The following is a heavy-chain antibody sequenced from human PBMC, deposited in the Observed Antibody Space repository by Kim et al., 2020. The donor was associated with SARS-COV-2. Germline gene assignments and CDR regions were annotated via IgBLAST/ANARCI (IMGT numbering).Heavy chain of an antibody. CDR1: GFPFTNYF. CDR3: AREAALKAAPQKNFDY. V-gene: IGHV1-46*01. CDR2: INPSGAFT. D-gene: IGHD6-25*01. J-gene: IGHJ4*02. Sequence: ASVKVSCKASGFPFTNYFMHWVRQAPGQGLEWMGTINPSGAFTLFTQKYQGRVIITKDTATSTVYMEVSSLRSEDTAVYFCAREAALKAAPQKNFDYWGQGTLLYVSS.